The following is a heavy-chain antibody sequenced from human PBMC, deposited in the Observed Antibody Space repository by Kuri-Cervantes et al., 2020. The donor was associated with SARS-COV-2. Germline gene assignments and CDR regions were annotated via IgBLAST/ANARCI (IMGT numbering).Heavy chain of an antibody. D-gene: IGHD3-10*01. Sequence: ASVKVSCKASGYTFTGYYMHWVRQAPGEGLEWMGWINPNSGGTNYAQKVQGWVTMTRDTYISTVYMELSTLRSHDTAVYYCARGMIRGLIQYYYYGMDFWGQGTMVTVSS. CDR2: INPNSGGT. J-gene: IGHJ6*02. CDR1: GYTFTGYY. V-gene: IGHV1-2*04. CDR3: ARGMIRGLIQYYYYGMDF.